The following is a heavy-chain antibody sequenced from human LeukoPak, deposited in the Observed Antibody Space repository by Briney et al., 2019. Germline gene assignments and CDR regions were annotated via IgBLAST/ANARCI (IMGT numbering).Heavy chain of an antibody. Sequence: SETLSLTCTVSGGSISSSSYYWSGIRQPPGRGLEWIVEINHSGSNNYNPSLKSRVTISVDTSKNQFYLKLSSVTAADTAVYYCARQAPRRITMVRGVIKSGRFDYWGQGTLVTVSS. CDR1: GGSISSSSYY. CDR2: INHSGSN. CDR3: ARQAPRRITMVRGVIKSGRFDY. D-gene: IGHD3-10*01. J-gene: IGHJ4*02. V-gene: IGHV4-39*01.